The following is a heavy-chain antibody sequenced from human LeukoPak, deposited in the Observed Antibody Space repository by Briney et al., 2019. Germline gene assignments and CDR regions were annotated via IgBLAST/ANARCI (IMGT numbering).Heavy chain of an antibody. CDR2: IYYSGST. J-gene: IGHJ5*02. Sequence: NPSETLSLTCTVSGGSISSDGYYWTWIRQPPGKGLEWIGYIYYSGSTNYNPSLKSRVTISVDTSKNQFSLKLSSVTAADTAVYYCARAVGHYYDSSGPFDPWGQGTLVTVSS. CDR3: ARAVGHYYDSSGPFDP. D-gene: IGHD3-22*01. V-gene: IGHV4-61*08. CDR1: GGSISSDGYY.